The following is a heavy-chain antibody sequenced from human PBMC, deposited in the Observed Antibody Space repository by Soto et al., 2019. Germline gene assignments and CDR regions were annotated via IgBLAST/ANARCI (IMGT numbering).Heavy chain of an antibody. Sequence: QVQLVQSGAEVKKPGSSVKVSCNASGGTFSSYTISWVRQAPGQGLEWMGRIIPILGIANYAQKFQGRVTITADKSTSTAYMELSSLRSEDTAVYYCARELGYCSSTSCPGFYFDYWGQGTLVTVSS. J-gene: IGHJ4*02. CDR2: IIPILGIA. CDR3: ARELGYCSSTSCPGFYFDY. V-gene: IGHV1-69*08. CDR1: GGTFSSYT. D-gene: IGHD2-2*01.